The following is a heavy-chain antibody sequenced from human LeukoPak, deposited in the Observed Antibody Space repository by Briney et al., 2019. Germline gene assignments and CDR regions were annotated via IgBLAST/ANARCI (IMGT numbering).Heavy chain of an antibody. J-gene: IGHJ4*01. D-gene: IGHD3-3*01. CDR3: ARDYHFLGKGVAAKQRTDF. Sequence: ASVKVSCKASGYTFTGYYIHWVRQAPGQGLEWMGWINPKNGDTNYAQRFQGGLTMTVDTTISTAYMELSRLRSDDTAVCYCARDYHFLGKGVAAKQRTDFWGHGTLVTVSS. V-gene: IGHV1-2*02. CDR2: INPKNGDT. CDR1: GYTFTGYY.